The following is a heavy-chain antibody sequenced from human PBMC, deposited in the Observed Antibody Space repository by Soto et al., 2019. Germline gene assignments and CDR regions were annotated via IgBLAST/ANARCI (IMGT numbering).Heavy chain of an antibody. CDR1: GYTFTGYY. V-gene: IGHV1-2*04. J-gene: IGHJ3*02. D-gene: IGHD1-7*01. CDR2: INPNSGGT. Sequence: GASVKVSCKASGYTFTGYYMHWVRQAPGQGLEWMGWINPNSGGTNYAQKFQGWVTMTRDTSISTAYMELSRLRSDDTAVYYCARARFNGTAFYYAFDIWGQGTMVTVS. CDR3: ARARFNGTAFYYAFDI.